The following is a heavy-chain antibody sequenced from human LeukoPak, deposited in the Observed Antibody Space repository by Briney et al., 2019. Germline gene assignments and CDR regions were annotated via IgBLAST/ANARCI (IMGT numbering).Heavy chain of an antibody. V-gene: IGHV4-59*01. D-gene: IGHD3-3*01. CDR3: ARGPRVRFLEWLDNWFDP. CDR2: IYYSGST. J-gene: IGHJ5*02. Sequence: PSETLSLTCTVSGGSISSYYWSWIRQPPGKGLEWIGYIYYSGSTNYNPSLKSRVTISVDTSENQFSLKLSSVTAADTAVYYCARGPRVRFLEWLDNWFDPWGQGTLVTVSS. CDR1: GGSISSYY.